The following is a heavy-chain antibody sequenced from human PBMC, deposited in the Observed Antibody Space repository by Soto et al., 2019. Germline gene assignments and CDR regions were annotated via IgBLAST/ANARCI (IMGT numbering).Heavy chain of an antibody. CDR3: ARDVRSIAAAGTKEWLAP. J-gene: IGHJ5*02. D-gene: IGHD6-13*01. CDR2: IYYSGST. Sequence: SATLSLTCTVSGGSISSYYWSWIRPPPGKGLEWIGYIYYSGSTNYNPSLKSRVTISVDTSKNQFSLKLSSVTAADTAVYYCARDVRSIAAAGTKEWLAPWGQGTLATLSP. CDR1: GGSISSYY. V-gene: IGHV4-59*01.